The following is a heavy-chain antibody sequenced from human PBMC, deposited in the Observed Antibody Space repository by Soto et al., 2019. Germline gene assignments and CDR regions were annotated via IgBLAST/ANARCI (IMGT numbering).Heavy chain of an antibody. CDR1: VGTFSGYY. CDR2: INHSGST. J-gene: IGHJ3*02. D-gene: IGHD2-15*01. CDR3: ARATDIVVVVAATRYAFDI. V-gene: IGHV4-34*01. Sequence: SETMSLTCAVYVGTFSGYYWSWIHQPPGKGLEWIGEINHSGSTNYNPSLKSRVTISVDTSKNQFSLKLSSVTAADTAVYYCARATDIVVVVAATRYAFDIWGQGTMVTVSS.